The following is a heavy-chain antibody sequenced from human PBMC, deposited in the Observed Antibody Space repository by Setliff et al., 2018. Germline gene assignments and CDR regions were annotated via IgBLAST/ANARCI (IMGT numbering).Heavy chain of an antibody. CDR2: FDPEDGET. Sequence: ASVKVSCKVSGYTLTELSMHWVRQAPGKGLEWMGGFDPEDGETIYAQKFQGRVTMTEDTSTDTAYMKLSSLRSEDTAVYYCATGRLLWFGELIKDAFDIWGQGTMVTVSS. CDR3: ATGRLLWFGELIKDAFDI. J-gene: IGHJ3*02. D-gene: IGHD3-10*01. CDR1: GYTLTELS. V-gene: IGHV1-24*01.